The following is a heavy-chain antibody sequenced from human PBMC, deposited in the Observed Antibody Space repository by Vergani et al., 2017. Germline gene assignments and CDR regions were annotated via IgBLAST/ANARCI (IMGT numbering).Heavy chain of an antibody. Sequence: QVQLVQSGAEVKKPGASVKVSCKTSGYTLTRYYMHWVRQAPGQGLEWMGVINPSGGTTSYAQRFQGRVTMTWDTSTSTVYMELSSLRFEDTAVYYCARGWESRWGQGTLVTVSS. CDR1: GYTLTRYY. D-gene: IGHD1-26*01. J-gene: IGHJ4*02. CDR3: ARGWESR. CDR2: INPSGGTT. V-gene: IGHV1-46*01.